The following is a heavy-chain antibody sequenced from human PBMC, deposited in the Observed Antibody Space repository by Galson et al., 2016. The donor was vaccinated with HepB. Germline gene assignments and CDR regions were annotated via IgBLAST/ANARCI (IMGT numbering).Heavy chain of an antibody. CDR1: GYTFTSYG. V-gene: IGHV1-18*01. CDR2: ISGYNGNT. CDR3: ARSVLPGWFDP. J-gene: IGHJ5*02. Sequence: SVKVSCKASGYTFTSYGITWVRQAPGQGLEWMGWISGYNGNTKYAQRLQGRVSVTTDPSTSTAYMELKSLRSDDTAVYYCARSVLPGWFDPWGQGTLVTVSS.